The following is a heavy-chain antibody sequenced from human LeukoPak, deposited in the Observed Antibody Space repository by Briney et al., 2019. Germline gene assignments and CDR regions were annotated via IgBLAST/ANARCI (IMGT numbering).Heavy chain of an antibody. CDR3: ARRPCSSGWTIDY. CDR2: ISYDGSNK. CDR1: GFTFSSYA. V-gene: IGHV3-30*04. D-gene: IGHD6-19*01. J-gene: IGHJ4*02. Sequence: PGGSLRLSCAASGFTFSSYAMHWVRQAPGKGLEWVAVISYDGSNKYYADSVKGRFTISRDNSKNTLYLQMNSLRAEDTAVYYCARRPCSSGWTIDYWGQGTLVTVSS.